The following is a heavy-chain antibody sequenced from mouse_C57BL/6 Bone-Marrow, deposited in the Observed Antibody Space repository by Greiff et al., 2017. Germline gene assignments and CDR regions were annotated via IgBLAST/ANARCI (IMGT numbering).Heavy chain of an antibody. D-gene: IGHD1-1*01. V-gene: IGHV5-6*01. CDR3: ARTPTTVGYAMDY. CDR1: GFTFSSYG. J-gene: IGHJ4*01. Sequence: VQLQQSGGDLVKPGGSLKLSCAASGFTFSSYGMSWVRQTPDKRLEWVATISSGGSYTYYPDSVKGRFTISRDNAKNTLYLQMSSLKSEDTALYYCARTPTTVGYAMDYWGQGTSVTVSS. CDR2: ISSGGSYT.